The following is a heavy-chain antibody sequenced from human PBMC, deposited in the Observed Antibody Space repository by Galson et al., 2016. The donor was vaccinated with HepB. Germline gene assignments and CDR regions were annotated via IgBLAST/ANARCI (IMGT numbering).Heavy chain of an antibody. J-gene: IGHJ5*02. CDR2: INPSTGVT. Sequence: SVKVSCKASGYTFTTYFLHWVRQAPGQGPEWLGRINPSTGVTNYAQQFKGRVTMTRDTSISTAYMDLSGLTSGDTAIYYCAKGFTAMVPDHWGQGPLVTVSS. V-gene: IGHV1-2*06. D-gene: IGHD5-18*01. CDR3: AKGFTAMVPDH. CDR1: GYTFTTYF.